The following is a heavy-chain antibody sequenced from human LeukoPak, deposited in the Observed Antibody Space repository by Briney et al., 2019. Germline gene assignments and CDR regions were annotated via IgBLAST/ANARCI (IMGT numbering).Heavy chain of an antibody. CDR3: ARDFSIDFWSGYYPHYYYYYMDV. Sequence: SETPSLTCTVSGGSISSYYWSWIRQPAGKGLEWIGRIYTSGSTNYNPSLKSRVTMSVDTSKNQFSLKLSSVTAADTAVYYCARDFSIDFWSGYYPHYYYYYMDVWGKGTTVTVSS. J-gene: IGHJ6*03. V-gene: IGHV4-4*07. CDR1: GGSISSYY. CDR2: IYTSGST. D-gene: IGHD3-3*01.